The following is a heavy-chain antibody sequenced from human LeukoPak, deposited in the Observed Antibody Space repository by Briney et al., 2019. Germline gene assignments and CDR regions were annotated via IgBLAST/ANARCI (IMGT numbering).Heavy chain of an antibody. D-gene: IGHD6-13*01. CDR1: GFTVSSNY. CDR3: AKDLGIAAAGYFDY. V-gene: IGHV3-53*01. CDR2: IYSGGST. Sequence: GGSLRLSCAASGFTVSSNYMSWVRQAPGKGLEWVSVIYSGGSTYYADSVKGRFTISRDNSKNTLYLQMNSLRAEDTAVYYCAKDLGIAAAGYFDYWGQGTLVTVSS. J-gene: IGHJ4*02.